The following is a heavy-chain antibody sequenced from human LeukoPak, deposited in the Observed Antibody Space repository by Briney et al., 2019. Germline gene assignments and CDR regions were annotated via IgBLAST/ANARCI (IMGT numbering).Heavy chain of an antibody. CDR3: TKWNGYADY. D-gene: IGHD5-12*01. CDR2: ISGSGGST. J-gene: IGHJ4*02. V-gene: IGHV3-23*01. CDR1: GFTFSSYA. Sequence: GGSLRLSCAASGFTFSSYAMSWVRQAPGKGLEWVSAISGSGGSTYYADSVKGRFTISRDNSKNTVYLQMNSLRAEDSALYYCTKWNGYADYWGQGILVTVSS.